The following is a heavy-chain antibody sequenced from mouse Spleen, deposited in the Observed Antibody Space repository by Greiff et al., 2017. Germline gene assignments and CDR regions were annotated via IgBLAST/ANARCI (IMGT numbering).Heavy chain of an antibody. CDR1: GFTFSSYG. Sequence: EVKLVESGGGLVKPGGSLKLSCAASGFTFSSYGMSWVRQTPEKRLEWVATISGGGSYTYYPDSVKGRFTISRDNAKNNLYLQMSSLRSEDTALYYCARERMITTAFAYWGQGTLVTVSA. J-gene: IGHJ3*01. CDR2: ISGGGSYT. D-gene: IGHD2-4*01. V-gene: IGHV5-9-2*01. CDR3: ARERMITTAFAY.